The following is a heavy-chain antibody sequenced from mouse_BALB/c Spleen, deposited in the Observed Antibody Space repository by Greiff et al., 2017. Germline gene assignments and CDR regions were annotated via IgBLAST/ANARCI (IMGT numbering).Heavy chain of an antibody. CDR1: GFSLTSYD. CDR3: VRDRGDRAD. J-gene: IGHJ3*01. CDR2: IWTGGGT. V-gene: IGHV2-9-2*01. Sequence: VHLVESGPGLVAPSQSLSITCPVSGFSLTSYDIRWIRQPPGKGLEWLGVIWTGGGTNYNSAFMSRRSISKDNSKSQVFLKMNSLQTDDTAIYYCVRDRGDRADWGQGTRVTVAA. D-gene: IGHD3-3*01.